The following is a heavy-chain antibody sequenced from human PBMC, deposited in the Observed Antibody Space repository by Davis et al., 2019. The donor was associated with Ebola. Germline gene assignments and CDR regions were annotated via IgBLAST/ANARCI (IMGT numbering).Heavy chain of an antibody. CDR3: ARYITNKGGMDV. CDR1: GFTFRNYW. CDR2: INGDGSEK. J-gene: IGHJ6*02. Sequence: GESLKISCEASGFTFRNYWMSWVRQAPGKGLEWVANINGDGSEKYYVESVRGRLTISRDTAKNSLYLQMSSLRAEDTAVYYCARYITNKGGMDVWGQGTTVTVSS. D-gene: IGHD3-10*01. V-gene: IGHV3-7*03.